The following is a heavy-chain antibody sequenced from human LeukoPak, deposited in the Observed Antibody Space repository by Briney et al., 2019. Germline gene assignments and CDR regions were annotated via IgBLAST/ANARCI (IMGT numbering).Heavy chain of an antibody. V-gene: IGHV1-18*01. D-gene: IGHD6-13*01. J-gene: IGHJ6*03. CDR3: ARGGGAAADYSYYYMDV. CDR2: ISAYNGNT. Sequence: APVKVSCKASGYTFTSYGITWVRQAPGQGLEWMGWISAYNGNTNYAQKLQGRVTMTTDTSTSTAYMELRSPRSDDTAVYYGARGGGAAADYSYYYMDVWGKGTTVTVSS. CDR1: GYTFTSYG.